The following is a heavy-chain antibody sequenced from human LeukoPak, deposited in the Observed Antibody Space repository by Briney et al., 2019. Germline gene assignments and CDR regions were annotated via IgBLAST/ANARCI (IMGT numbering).Heavy chain of an antibody. J-gene: IGHJ1*01. CDR1: GFTFSSHG. CDR2: IRYDGSNK. D-gene: IGHD2-2*02. CDR3: AKDGDCSSTSCYTAYFQH. Sequence: GGSLRLSCAASGFTFSSHGMHWVRQAPGKGLEWVAFIRYDGSNKYYADSVKGRFTISRDNSKNTLYLQMNSLRAEDTAVYYCAKDGDCSSTSCYTAYFQHWGQGTLVTVSS. V-gene: IGHV3-30*02.